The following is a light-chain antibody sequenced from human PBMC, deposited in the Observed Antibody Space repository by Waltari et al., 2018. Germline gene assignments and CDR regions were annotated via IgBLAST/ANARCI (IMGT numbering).Light chain of an antibody. V-gene: IGKV3-20*01. CDR3: QQYGSSPRT. Sequence: VLTQSPGTLALSPGERATLSCRASQSVSCSYVAGYQQKPGQAPRPLIYGASSSATGSPDRFSGSGSGTDFTLTSSRLEPEDFAVYYCQQYGSSPRTFGQGTKVEIK. J-gene: IGKJ1*01. CDR1: QSVSCSY. CDR2: GAS.